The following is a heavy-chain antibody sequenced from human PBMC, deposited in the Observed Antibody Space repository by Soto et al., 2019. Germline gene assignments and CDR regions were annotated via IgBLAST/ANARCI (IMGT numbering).Heavy chain of an antibody. Sequence: GGSLRLSGAACGFTFSSHSINWVRQAPWKGLQWLSSITSTSSTISYADSVKGRFTISRDNAKNSLYLQMNSLRDEDTAVYYWARRFTVVRGPYPYSGMDVGGDGT. V-gene: IGHV3-48*02. D-gene: IGHD3-10*01. CDR2: ITSTSSTI. J-gene: IGHJ6*02. CDR3: ARRFTVVRGPYPYSGMDV. CDR1: GFTFSSHS.